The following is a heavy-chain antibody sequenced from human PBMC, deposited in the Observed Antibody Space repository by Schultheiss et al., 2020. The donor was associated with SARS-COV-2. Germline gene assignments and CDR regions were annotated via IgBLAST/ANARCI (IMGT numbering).Heavy chain of an antibody. CDR3: ARGVGLTRYYFDY. CDR2: ISSSSSYT. J-gene: IGHJ4*02. D-gene: IGHD1-26*01. Sequence: GGSLRLSCAASGFTFSDYYMSWIRQAPGKGLEWVSYISSSSSYTNYADSVKGRFTISRDNAKNSLHLQMNSLRAEDTAVYYCARGVGLTRYYFDYWGQGTLVTVSS. V-gene: IGHV3-11*05. CDR1: GFTFSDYY.